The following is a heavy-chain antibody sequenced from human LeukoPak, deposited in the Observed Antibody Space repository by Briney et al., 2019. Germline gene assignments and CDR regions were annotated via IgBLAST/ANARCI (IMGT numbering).Heavy chain of an antibody. Sequence: SENLSPTCTVSGGSISGSSYFWGWIRQPPGKGLEWIGSIYYSGSTYYNPSLKSRDTISVDTSKNQFSLKLSSVTAADTAVYYCAREGLQYTLYYFDYWGQGTLVTVSS. J-gene: IGHJ4*02. D-gene: IGHD4-11*01. CDR1: GGSISGSSYF. V-gene: IGHV4-39*07. CDR2: IYYSGST. CDR3: AREGLQYTLYYFDY.